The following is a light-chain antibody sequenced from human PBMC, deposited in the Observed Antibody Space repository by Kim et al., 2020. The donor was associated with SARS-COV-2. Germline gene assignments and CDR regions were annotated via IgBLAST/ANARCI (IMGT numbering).Light chain of an antibody. CDR1: HGNIASNY. CDR3: QAYHSGAFLI. CDR2: EDV. Sequence: LTQPHSVLASPGKTVTISCTHSHGNIASNYVQWYQQRPGRAPILIIYEDVLRPSRVPDRFSGSIDSSSNSASLAISGLQPEGEADYYCQAYHSGAFLIFGGRTQLTVL. V-gene: IGLV6-57*03. J-gene: IGLJ2*01.